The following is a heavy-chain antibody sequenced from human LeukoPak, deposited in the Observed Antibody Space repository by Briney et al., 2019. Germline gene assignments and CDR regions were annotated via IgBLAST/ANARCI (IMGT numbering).Heavy chain of an antibody. J-gene: IGHJ4*01. V-gene: IGHV4-39*01. CDR1: GGSISSSSYY. CDR3: ARHSHYYESRDSLAY. D-gene: IGHD3-22*01. Sequence: SETLSLTCTVSGGSISSSSYYWGWIRRPPGRGLEWIGSNSGSTYYNPSLKSRVTMSVDTSKNQFSLKLSSVTAADTAVYYCARHSHYYESRDSLAYWGQGTLVTVSS. CDR2: NSGST.